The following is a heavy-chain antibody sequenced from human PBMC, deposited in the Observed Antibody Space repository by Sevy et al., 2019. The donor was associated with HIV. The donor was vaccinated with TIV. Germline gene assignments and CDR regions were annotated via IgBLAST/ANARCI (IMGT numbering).Heavy chain of an antibody. D-gene: IGHD1-1*01. CDR2: ISFDASNE. CDR1: GFTFSSYS. J-gene: IGHJ1*01. CDR3: ALERLSSDVAEYFQN. Sequence: GGSLRLSCAASGFTFSSYSMHWVRQAPGKGLEWVATISFDASNEHYADSVKGRFTISRDNFQNSLFLQMNSLRPEDTAVYYCALERLSSDVAEYFQNWGQGTLVTVSS. V-gene: IGHV3-30*04.